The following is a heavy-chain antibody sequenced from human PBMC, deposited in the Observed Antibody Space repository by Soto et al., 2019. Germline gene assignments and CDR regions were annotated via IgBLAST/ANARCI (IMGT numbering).Heavy chain of an antibody. D-gene: IGHD1-1*01. CDR1: GGSISSSSYY. CDR2: IYYSGST. J-gene: IGHJ5*02. Sequence: PSETLSLTCTVSGGSISSSSYYWGWIRQPPGKGLEWIGSIYYSGSTYYNPSLKSRVTISVDTSKNQFSLKLSSVTAADTAVYYCARGTNWNDAWFDPWGQGTLVTVSS. V-gene: IGHV4-39*01. CDR3: ARGTNWNDAWFDP.